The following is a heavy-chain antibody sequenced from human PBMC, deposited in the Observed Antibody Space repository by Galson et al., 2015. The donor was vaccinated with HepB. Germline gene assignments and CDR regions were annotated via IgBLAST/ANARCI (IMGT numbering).Heavy chain of an antibody. Sequence: CAISGDSVSTNSAAWNWIRQSPSRGLEWLGRTYYRSKWYNDYAVSVKSRITINPDTSKNQFSLQLNSVTPEDTALYYCARQAWNYGDSWFDPWGQGTLVTVSS. CDR1: GDSVSTNSAA. CDR3: ARQAWNYGDSWFDP. D-gene: IGHD1-7*01. J-gene: IGHJ5*02. CDR2: TYYRSKWYN. V-gene: IGHV6-1*01.